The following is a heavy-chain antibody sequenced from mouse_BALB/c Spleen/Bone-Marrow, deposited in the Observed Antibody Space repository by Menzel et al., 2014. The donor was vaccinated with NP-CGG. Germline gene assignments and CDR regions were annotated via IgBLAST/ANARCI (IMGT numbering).Heavy chain of an antibody. Sequence: VQLQQPGAELVKPGASVKLSCTASGFNIKDAYMHWVRQRPEQGLEGIGRIDPANGNTEYDPKFQGKATITADTSSNTAYLQLTDHTSEDSGGSDCLRSPGDVNFWGQGTLVTVSA. V-gene: IGHV14-3*02. CDR3: LRSPGDVNF. CDR2: IDPANGNT. J-gene: IGHJ4*01. CDR1: GFNIKDAY.